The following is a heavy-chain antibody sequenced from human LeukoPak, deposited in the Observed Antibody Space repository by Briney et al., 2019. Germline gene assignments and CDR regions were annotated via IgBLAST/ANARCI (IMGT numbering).Heavy chain of an antibody. Sequence: PSETLSLTCTVSGGSISSSSYYWGWIRQPPGKGLEWIGKIYYSGSTNYNPSLKSRVTISVDTSKNQFSLKLSSVTAADTAVYYCARIVGATPPFDYFDYWGQGTLVTVSS. CDR1: GGSISSSSYY. D-gene: IGHD1-26*01. J-gene: IGHJ4*02. CDR2: IYYSGST. V-gene: IGHV4-39*07. CDR3: ARIVGATPPFDYFDY.